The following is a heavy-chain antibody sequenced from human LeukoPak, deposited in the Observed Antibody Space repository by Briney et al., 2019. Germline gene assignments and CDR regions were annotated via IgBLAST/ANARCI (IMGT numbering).Heavy chain of an antibody. CDR1: GFTVSSNY. D-gene: IGHD3-10*01. V-gene: IGHV3-53*01. CDR2: IYSGGST. J-gene: IGHJ4*02. Sequence: SGGSLRLSCAASGFTVSSNYMSWVRQAPGKGLEWVSVIYSGGSTYYADSVKGRFTISRDNSKNTLYLQMNSLRAEDTAVYYCAKAPYGSGSYIFDYWGQGTLVTVSS. CDR3: AKAPYGSGSYIFDY.